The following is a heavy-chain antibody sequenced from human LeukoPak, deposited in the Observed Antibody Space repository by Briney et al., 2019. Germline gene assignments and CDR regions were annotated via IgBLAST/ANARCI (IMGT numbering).Heavy chain of an antibody. CDR2: IYTSGST. Sequence: SETLSLTCTVSGGSISSYSWSWIRQPPGKGLEWIGYIYTSGSTNYNPSLKGRVTISVDTSKNQFSLKLSSVTAADTAVYYCARLLSSGAEPFDYWGQGTLVTVSS. CDR1: GGSISSYS. D-gene: IGHD6-19*01. J-gene: IGHJ4*02. V-gene: IGHV4-4*09. CDR3: ARLLSSGAEPFDY.